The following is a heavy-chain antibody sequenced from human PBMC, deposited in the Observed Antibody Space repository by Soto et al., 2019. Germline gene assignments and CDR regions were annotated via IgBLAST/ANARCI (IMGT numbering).Heavy chain of an antibody. CDR2: ISSSGSTI. J-gene: IGHJ3*02. CDR3: AREAGRARYFDSNWGFGI. V-gene: IGHV3-11*01. D-gene: IGHD3-9*01. Sequence: QVQLVESGGGLVKPGGSLRLSCAASGFTFSDYYMSWIRQAPGKGLEWVSSISSSGSTIYYADSVKGRFTISRDKAKTALYLQMNGLRAEGTVLYYCAREAGRARYFDSNWGFGIWGQGTMVTVSS. CDR1: GFTFSDYY.